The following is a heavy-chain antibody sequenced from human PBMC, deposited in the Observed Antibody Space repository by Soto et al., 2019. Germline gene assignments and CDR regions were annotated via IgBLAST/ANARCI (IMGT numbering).Heavy chain of an antibody. CDR3: ASLPYQYCSGGSCRFPP. J-gene: IGHJ5*02. V-gene: IGHV4-59*01. CDR2: IYYSGST. D-gene: IGHD2-15*01. Sequence: SETLSLTCTVSGGSISSYYWSWIRQPPGKGLEWIGYIYYSGSTNYNPSLKSRVTISVDTSKNQFSLKLSSVTAADTAVYYCASLPYQYCSGGSCRFPPWGQGTLVTVSS. CDR1: GGSISSYY.